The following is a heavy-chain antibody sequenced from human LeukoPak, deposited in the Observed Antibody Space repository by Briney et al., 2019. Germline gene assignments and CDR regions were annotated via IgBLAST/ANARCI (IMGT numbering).Heavy chain of an antibody. CDR1: GGSISRSSYY. J-gene: IGHJ4*02. CDR2: IYYGGST. V-gene: IGHV4-39*01. Sequence: PSETLSLTCTVSGGSISRSSYYWGWIRQPPGKGLEWIGSIYYGGSTYYNPSLKSRVAISVDTSKNQFSLKLTSVTAADTAVYYCASDRRYCSSTSCYRDWGQGTLVTVSS. D-gene: IGHD2-2*01. CDR3: ASDRRYCSSTSCYRD.